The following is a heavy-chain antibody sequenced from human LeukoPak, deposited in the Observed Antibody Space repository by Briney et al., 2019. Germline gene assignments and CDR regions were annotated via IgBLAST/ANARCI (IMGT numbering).Heavy chain of an antibody. CDR2: INHSGST. Sequence: SETLSLTCAVYGGSFSGYYWSWIRQPPGKGLEWIGEINHSGSTNYNPSLKSRVIISVDTSKNQFSLRLTSVTAADTAVYYCARGRREGSGWLGWFDPWGQGTLVTVSS. CDR1: GGSFSGYY. J-gene: IGHJ5*02. CDR3: ARGRREGSGWLGWFDP. V-gene: IGHV4-34*01. D-gene: IGHD6-19*01.